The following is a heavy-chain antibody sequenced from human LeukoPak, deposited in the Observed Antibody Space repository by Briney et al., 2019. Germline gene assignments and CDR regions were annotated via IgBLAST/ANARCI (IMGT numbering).Heavy chain of an antibody. Sequence: TGGSLRLSCAASGFTFSSYAMRWVRQAPGKGLEWVSAISGSGGSTYYADSVKGRFSISRDNSKNTLYLQMNSLRAEDTAVYYCAKGGITMIVVVITQTTYYFDYWGQGTLVTVSS. D-gene: IGHD3-22*01. V-gene: IGHV3-23*01. J-gene: IGHJ4*02. CDR2: ISGSGGST. CDR1: GFTFSSYA. CDR3: AKGGITMIVVVITQTTYYFDY.